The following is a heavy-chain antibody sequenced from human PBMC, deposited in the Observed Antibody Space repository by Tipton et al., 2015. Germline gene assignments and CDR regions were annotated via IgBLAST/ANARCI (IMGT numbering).Heavy chain of an antibody. Sequence: QSGPEVKKPGSSVKVSCKASGDVLDNYALSWVRQATGQGLEWMGWMSPNNDNTGYAQKFQGRVTMTRNTSISTVYMELSSLRSEDTAVYYCASVPPHYFFGMDVWGPGTTITVSS. CDR3: ASVPPHYFFGMDV. J-gene: IGHJ6*02. V-gene: IGHV1-8*01. CDR1: GDVLDNYA. CDR2: MSPNNDNT.